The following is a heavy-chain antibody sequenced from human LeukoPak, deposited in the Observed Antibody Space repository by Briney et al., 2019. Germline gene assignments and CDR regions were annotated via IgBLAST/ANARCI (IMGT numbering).Heavy chain of an antibody. D-gene: IGHD4-17*01. Sequence: GGSLRLSCAASGFTVSSNYMSWVRQAPGKGLEWVSVIYSGGSTYYADSVRGRFTISRDSSKNTLYLQMNSLRAEDTALYYCARDYDYGDYPGYWGQGTLVTVSS. CDR1: GFTVSSNY. J-gene: IGHJ4*02. CDR3: ARDYDYGDYPGY. V-gene: IGHV3-66*01. CDR2: IYSGGST.